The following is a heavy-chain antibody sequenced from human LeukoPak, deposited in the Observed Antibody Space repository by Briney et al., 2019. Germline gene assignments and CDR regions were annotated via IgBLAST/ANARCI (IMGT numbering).Heavy chain of an antibody. Sequence: GGSLRLSCAASGFTFNTYAMSWVRQAPGKGLEWVSALSPSGGITYYEDSVKGRFTISRDNSKNTLYLQMNSLRAEDTAVYYCARGVNYFVLEYWGQGTLVTISS. V-gene: IGHV3-23*01. CDR2: LSPSGGIT. CDR1: GFTFNTYA. CDR3: ARGVNYFVLEY. J-gene: IGHJ4*02. D-gene: IGHD3-10*02.